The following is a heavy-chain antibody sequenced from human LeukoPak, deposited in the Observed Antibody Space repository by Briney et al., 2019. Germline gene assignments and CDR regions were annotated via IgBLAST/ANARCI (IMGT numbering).Heavy chain of an antibody. V-gene: IGHV3-30*03. CDR2: ILDDGRHK. D-gene: IGHD3-3*01. CDR3: ARDGGYDFWSGYYQDY. J-gene: IGHJ4*02. CDR1: GFTFSIYG. Sequence: AGGSLRLSCTASGFTFSIYGMHWVRQAPGKGLEWVAAILDDGRHKDHAASVRGRFTVSRDNSKNTLYLQMNSLRPEDTAVYYCARDGGYDFWSGYYQDYWGQGTLVTVSS.